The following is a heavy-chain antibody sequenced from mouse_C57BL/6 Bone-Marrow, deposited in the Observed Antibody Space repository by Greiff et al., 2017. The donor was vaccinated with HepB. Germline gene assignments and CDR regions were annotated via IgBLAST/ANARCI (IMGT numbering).Heavy chain of an antibody. CDR3: AKVPTDYGSRTYWYFDV. Sequence: QVQLQQSGPGLVQPSQSLSITCTVSGFSLTSYGVHWVRQSPGKGLEWLGVIWRGGSTDYNAAFMSRLSITKDNSKSQVFFKMNSLQADDTAIYYCAKVPTDYGSRTYWYFDVWGTGTTVTVSS. J-gene: IGHJ1*03. CDR1: GFSLTSYG. V-gene: IGHV2-5*01. D-gene: IGHD1-1*01. CDR2: IWRGGST.